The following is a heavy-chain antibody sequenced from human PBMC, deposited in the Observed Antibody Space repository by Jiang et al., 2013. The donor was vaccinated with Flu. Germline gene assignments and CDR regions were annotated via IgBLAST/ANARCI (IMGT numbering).Heavy chain of an antibody. CDR3: ASNPRGIAAAGTTFDY. J-gene: IGHJ4*02. CDR2: IPIFGIA. D-gene: IGHD6-13*01. V-gene: IGHV1-69*01. Sequence: IPIFGIANYAQKFQGRVTITADESTSTAYMELSSLRSEDTAVYYCASNPRGIAAAGTTFDYWGQGTLVTVSS.